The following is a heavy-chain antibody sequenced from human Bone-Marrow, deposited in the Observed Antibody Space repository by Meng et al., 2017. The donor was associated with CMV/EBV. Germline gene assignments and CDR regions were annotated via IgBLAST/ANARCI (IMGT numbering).Heavy chain of an antibody. Sequence: SSVKVSCKPSGYTFTSYDINWVRQATGQGLEWMGRIIPILGIANYAQKFQGRVTITADKSTSTAYMELSSLRSEDTAVYYCARDWFEYSSSGGTKQPEYYFDYWGQGTLVTVSS. CDR1: GYTFTSYD. V-gene: IGHV1-69*04. CDR2: IIPILGIA. D-gene: IGHD6-6*01. CDR3: ARDWFEYSSSGGTKQPEYYFDY. J-gene: IGHJ4*02.